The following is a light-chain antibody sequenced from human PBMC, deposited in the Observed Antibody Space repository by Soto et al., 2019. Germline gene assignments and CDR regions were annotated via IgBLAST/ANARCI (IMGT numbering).Light chain of an antibody. V-gene: IGKV1-39*01. CDR3: QQSYMTPWT. Sequence: DIQMTQSPSSLSASVGDRVTITCRASQSISTYLNWYQQKPGKAPKLLISAASSLQTGVPSRFSGSGSGTDFTLTFSSLQPEDFATYYCQQSYMTPWTFGQGTKVEIK. CDR2: AAS. CDR1: QSISTY. J-gene: IGKJ1*01.